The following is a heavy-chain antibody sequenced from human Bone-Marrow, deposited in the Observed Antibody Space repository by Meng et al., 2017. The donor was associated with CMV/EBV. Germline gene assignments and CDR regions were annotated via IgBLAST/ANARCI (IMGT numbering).Heavy chain of an antibody. Sequence: GESLKISCAASGFNFTHSPMHWVRQAPGKGLEWVAVISYEGSKKYYADSIQGRFTISRDNSKNTLYMEMRSLKHEDTAMYYCTRSSQILWFREELHPFDLWGQGTMVTVSS. V-gene: IGHV3-30*04. D-gene: IGHD3-10*01. J-gene: IGHJ3*01. CDR3: TRSSQILWFREELHPFDL. CDR2: ISYEGSKK. CDR1: GFNFTHSP.